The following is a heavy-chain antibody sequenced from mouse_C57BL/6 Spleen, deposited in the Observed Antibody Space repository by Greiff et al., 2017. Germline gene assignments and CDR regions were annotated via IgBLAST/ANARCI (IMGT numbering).Heavy chain of an antibody. D-gene: IGHD2-2*01. Sequence: EVQRVESGGGLVLPKGSLKLSCAASGFSFNTYAMNWVSQAPGQGLEWVALIRSKSNNYATYYADSVKDRFTISRDDSESMLYLQMNNLKTEDRAMYYCVRQRVTTGFDYWGQGTTLTVSS. CDR1: GFSFNTYA. J-gene: IGHJ2*01. CDR2: IRSKSNNYAT. CDR3: VRQRVTTGFDY. V-gene: IGHV10-1*01.